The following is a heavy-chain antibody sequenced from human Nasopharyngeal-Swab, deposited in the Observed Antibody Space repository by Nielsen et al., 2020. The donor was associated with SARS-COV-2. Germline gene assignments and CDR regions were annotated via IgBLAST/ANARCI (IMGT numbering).Heavy chain of an antibody. J-gene: IGHJ4*02. V-gene: IGHV3-23*01. CDR1: GFTFSNFA. D-gene: IGHD5-18*01. CDR3: ARAGGGYSYADY. CDR2: ISGDSDTT. Sequence: GGSLRLSCAASGFTFSNFAMSWVRQAPGKGLEWVSVISGDSDTTYYADSVRGRFTISRDNSKNTLYLQMNSLRAEDTAVYYCARAGGGYSYADYWGQGTLVTVSS.